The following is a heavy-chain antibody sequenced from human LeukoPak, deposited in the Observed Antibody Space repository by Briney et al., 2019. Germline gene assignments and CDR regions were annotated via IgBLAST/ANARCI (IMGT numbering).Heavy chain of an antibody. CDR1: GGSISSGSYY. Sequence: SQTLSLTCTVSGGSISSGSYYWSWIRQPAGKGLEWIGRIYTSGSTNYNPSLKSRVTISVDTSKNQFSLKLSSVTAADTAVYYCARTSGSYSYWGQGILVTVSS. CDR2: IYTSGST. D-gene: IGHD1-26*01. CDR3: ARTSGSYSY. J-gene: IGHJ4*02. V-gene: IGHV4-61*02.